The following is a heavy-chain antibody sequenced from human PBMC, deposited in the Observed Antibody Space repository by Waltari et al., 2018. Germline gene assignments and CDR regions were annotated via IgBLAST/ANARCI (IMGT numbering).Heavy chain of an antibody. CDR2: TYYRSKWYN. CDR3: ARGLSYYDFWSGPPYYYGMDV. V-gene: IGHV6-1*01. CDR1: GDSVSSNSAA. J-gene: IGHJ6*02. D-gene: IGHD3-3*01. Sequence: QVQLQQSGPGLVKPSQTLSLTCAISGDSVSSNSAAWNWIRQSPSRGLEWLGRTYYRSKWYNDYAVSVKSRITINPDTSKNQFSLQLNSVTPEDTAVYYCARGLSYYDFWSGPPYYYGMDVWGQGTTVTVSS.